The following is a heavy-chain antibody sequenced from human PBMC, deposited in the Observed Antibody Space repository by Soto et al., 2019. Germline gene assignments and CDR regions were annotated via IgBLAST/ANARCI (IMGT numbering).Heavy chain of an antibody. D-gene: IGHD2-21*01. V-gene: IGHV1-2*04. CDR2: INPNSGGT. CDR1: GYTFTGYY. J-gene: IGHJ6*02. Sequence: GASVKVSCKASGYTFTGYYMHWVRQAPGQGLEWMGWINPNSGGTNYAQKFQGWVTMTRDTSISTAYMELSRLRSDDTAVYYCARVAGLNRRSAELDVWGQGTTVTVSS. CDR3: ARVAGLNRRSAELDV.